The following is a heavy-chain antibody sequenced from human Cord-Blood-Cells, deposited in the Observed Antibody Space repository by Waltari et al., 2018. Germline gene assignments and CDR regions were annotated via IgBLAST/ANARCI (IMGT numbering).Heavy chain of an antibody. Sequence: QVQLQESGPGLVKPSQTLSLTCTVSGVSISGGGYYGGWIRQHPGKGLEWIGYIYYSGLTYYNPSRKSRGTISVDTSKNQFSLKLSSVTAADTAVYFCARGSSWYYLDYLGQGTLVTVSS. D-gene: IGHD6-13*01. J-gene: IGHJ4*02. CDR1: GVSISGGGYY. CDR2: IYYSGLT. CDR3: ARGSSWYYLDY. V-gene: IGHV4-31*03.